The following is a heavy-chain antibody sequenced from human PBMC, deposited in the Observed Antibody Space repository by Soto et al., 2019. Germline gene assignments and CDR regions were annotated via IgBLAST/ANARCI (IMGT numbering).Heavy chain of an antibody. J-gene: IGHJ6*02. CDR2: ISYDGSNK. Sequence: GGSLRLSCAASGFTFSSYGMHWVRQAPGKGLEWVAVISYDGSNKYYADSVKGRFTISRDNSKNTLYLQMNSLRAEDTAVYYCAKTRGRGPTGTTRNYYYYYGMDVWGQGTTVTVSS. D-gene: IGHD1-1*01. V-gene: IGHV3-30*18. CDR1: GFTFSSYG. CDR3: AKTRGRGPTGTTRNYYYYYGMDV.